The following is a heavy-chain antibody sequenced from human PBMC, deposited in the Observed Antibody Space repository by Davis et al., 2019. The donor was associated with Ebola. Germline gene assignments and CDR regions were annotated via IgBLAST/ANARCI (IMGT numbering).Heavy chain of an antibody. Sequence: ASVKISCKASGYTFTSYDINWVRQATGQGLEWMGWMNPNSGNTGYAQKFQGRVTMTRNTSISTAYMELSSLRSEDTAVYYCARVRSCTGGVCKYYYYYGMDVWGQGTTVTVSS. CDR3: ARVRSCTGGVCKYYYYYGMDV. D-gene: IGHD2-8*02. CDR2: MNPNSGNT. V-gene: IGHV1-8*01. CDR1: GYTFTSYD. J-gene: IGHJ6*02.